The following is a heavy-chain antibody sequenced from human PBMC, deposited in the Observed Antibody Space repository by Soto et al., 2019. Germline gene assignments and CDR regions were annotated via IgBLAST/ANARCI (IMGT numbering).Heavy chain of an antibody. Sequence: PGESLKISCKGSGYSFTSYWISWVRQMPGKGLEWMGRIDPSDSYTNYSPSFQGHVTISADKSISTAYLQWSSLKASDTAMYYCARQGSGWPDYYYYGMDVWGQGTTVTVSS. CDR3: ARQGSGWPDYYYYGMDV. CDR2: IDPSDSYT. J-gene: IGHJ6*02. D-gene: IGHD6-19*01. CDR1: GYSFTSYW. V-gene: IGHV5-10-1*01.